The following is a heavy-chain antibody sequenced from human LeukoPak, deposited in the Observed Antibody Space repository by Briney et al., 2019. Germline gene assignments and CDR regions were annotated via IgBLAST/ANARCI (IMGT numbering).Heavy chain of an antibody. CDR3: ARDPLGAVANEYFQH. D-gene: IGHD6-19*01. V-gene: IGHV4-34*01. CDR1: GGSFSGYY. J-gene: IGHJ1*01. Sequence: PSETLSLTCAVYGGSFSGYYWSWIRQPPGRGLEWIGEINHSGSTNYNPSLKSRVTISVDTSKNQFSLKLSSVTAADTAVYYCARDPLGAVANEYFQHWGQGTLVTVSS. CDR2: INHSGST.